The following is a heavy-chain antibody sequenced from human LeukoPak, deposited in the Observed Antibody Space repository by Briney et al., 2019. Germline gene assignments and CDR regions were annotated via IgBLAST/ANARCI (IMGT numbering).Heavy chain of an antibody. D-gene: IGHD3-22*01. Sequence: PGGSLRLSCAASGFAFSTYPVHWVRQAPGKGLEWVAVISYDGSNKYYADSVKGRFTISRDNSKDTLYLQMNSLRAEDTAVYYCAKAEEYYYDSSGYYPFDYWGQGTLVTVSS. CDR1: GFAFSTYP. CDR3: AKAEEYYYDSSGYYPFDY. CDR2: ISYDGSNK. V-gene: IGHV3-30*04. J-gene: IGHJ4*02.